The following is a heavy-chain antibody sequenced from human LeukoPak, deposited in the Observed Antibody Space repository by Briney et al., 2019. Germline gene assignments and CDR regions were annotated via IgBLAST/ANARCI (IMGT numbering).Heavy chain of an antibody. Sequence: VASVKVSCKASGGTFSSYAISWVRQAPGQGLEWMGGIIPIFGTANYAQKFQGRVTITADESTSTAYMELSSLRSEDTAVYYCARCQTPYDSSGYGAFDIWGQGTLVTVSS. CDR1: GGTFSSYA. V-gene: IGHV1-69*13. CDR2: IIPIFGTA. D-gene: IGHD3-22*01. CDR3: ARCQTPYDSSGYGAFDI. J-gene: IGHJ4*02.